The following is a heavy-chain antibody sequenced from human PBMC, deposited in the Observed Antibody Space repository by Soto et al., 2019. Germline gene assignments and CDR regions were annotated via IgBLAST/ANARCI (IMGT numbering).Heavy chain of an antibody. CDR3: AKAPTNYCSGSYYYY. CDR2: ISGSGGST. J-gene: IGHJ4*02. CDR1: GFTFSSYA. V-gene: IGHV3-23*01. Sequence: EVQLLESGGGLVQPGGSLRLSCAASGFTFSSYAMSWVRQAPGKGLEWVSAISGSGGSTYYADSVKGRFTISRDNSKNTLYLQMNSLRAEDTAVYYSAKAPTNYCSGSYYYYWGQGTLVTVSS. D-gene: IGHD3-10*01.